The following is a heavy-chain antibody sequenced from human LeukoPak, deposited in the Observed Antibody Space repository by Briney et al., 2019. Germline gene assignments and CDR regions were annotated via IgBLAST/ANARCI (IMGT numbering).Heavy chain of an antibody. J-gene: IGHJ4*02. Sequence: GGSLRLSCAASGFTVSSNYMSWVRQAPGKGLEWVSVIYSGGSTYYADSVKGRFTISRDNSKNTLYLQMNSLRAEDTAVYYCARTNGRDGYNSGIFYWGQGTLVTVSS. CDR3: ARTNGRDGYNSGIFY. CDR1: GFTVSSNY. V-gene: IGHV3-53*01. D-gene: IGHD5-24*01. CDR2: IYSGGST.